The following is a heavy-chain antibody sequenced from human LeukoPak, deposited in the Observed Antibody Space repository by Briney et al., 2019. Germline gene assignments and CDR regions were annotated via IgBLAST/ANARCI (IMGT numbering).Heavy chain of an antibody. Sequence: AGESLKISCKGSGYSFTNYWIGWVRQMPGKGLEWMGIIYPGDSDTRYSPSFQGQVTISADKSISTAYLQWSSLKASDTAMYYCARSYYYDSSGYYRDWHFDLWGRGTLVTVSS. CDR3: ARSYYYDSSGYYRDWHFDL. CDR2: IYPGDSDT. J-gene: IGHJ2*01. V-gene: IGHV5-51*01. D-gene: IGHD3-22*01. CDR1: GYSFTNYW.